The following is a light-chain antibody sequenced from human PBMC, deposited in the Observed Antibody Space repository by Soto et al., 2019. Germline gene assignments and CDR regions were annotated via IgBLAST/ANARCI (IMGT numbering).Light chain of an antibody. CDR2: EDS. J-gene: IGLJ1*01. V-gene: IGLV2-23*01. CDR3: CSHAGSRSYV. CDR1: SSDVGGYNL. Sequence: QSALTQPASVSGSPGQSITISCTGTSSDVGGYNLVSWYQQHPGKAPKLMIFEDSKRPSGVSNRFSGSKSSNTASLTISGLLAEDEADYYCCSHAGSRSYVFGSGTKLTVL.